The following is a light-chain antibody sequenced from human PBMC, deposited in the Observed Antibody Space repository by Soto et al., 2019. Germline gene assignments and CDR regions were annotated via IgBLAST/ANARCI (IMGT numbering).Light chain of an antibody. CDR3: QQYNNWPS. Sequence: EVVMTQSPATLSVSPGVRATLSCRASQTVSRNLAWYQQRPGQAPRLLIYDISNRAAGVPARLSGSGSETEFTLTIRSPQSEDFAVYFCQQYNNWPSFGQGTRLEIK. CDR2: DIS. J-gene: IGKJ5*01. V-gene: IGKV3-15*01. CDR1: QTVSRN.